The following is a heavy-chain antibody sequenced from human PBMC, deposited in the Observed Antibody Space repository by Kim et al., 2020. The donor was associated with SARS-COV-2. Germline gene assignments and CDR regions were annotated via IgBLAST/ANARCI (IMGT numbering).Heavy chain of an antibody. V-gene: IGHV3-30*18. CDR2: ISYDGSNE. Sequence: GGSLRLSCAASGFTFSSHGMHWVRQAPGKGLEWVAVISYDGSNEYYADSVKGRFTISRDNSKNTLSLQMNSLRVDDTAVYYCAKDYVGYGSGRNAMDVCGQGTTVIVSS. J-gene: IGHJ6*02. CDR1: GFTFSSHG. CDR3: AKDYVGYGSGRNAMDV. D-gene: IGHD3-10*01.